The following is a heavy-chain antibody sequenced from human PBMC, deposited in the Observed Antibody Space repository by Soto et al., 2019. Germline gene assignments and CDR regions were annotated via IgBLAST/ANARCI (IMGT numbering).Heavy chain of an antibody. J-gene: IGHJ3*02. CDR1: GFSLSTSGVG. CDR2: IYWNDDK. D-gene: IGHD2-8*01. CDR3: AHSGIVLMVYARGAFDI. Sequence: IFSKESGPTLVKPTQTLTLTCTFSGFSLSTSGVGVGWIRQPPGKALEWLALIYWNDDKRYSPSLKSRLTITKDTSKNQVVLTMTNMDPVDTATYYCAHSGIVLMVYARGAFDIWGQGTMVTVSS. V-gene: IGHV2-5*01.